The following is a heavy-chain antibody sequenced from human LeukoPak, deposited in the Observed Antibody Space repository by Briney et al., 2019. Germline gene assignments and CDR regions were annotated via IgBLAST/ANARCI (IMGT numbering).Heavy chain of an antibody. J-gene: IGHJ4*02. CDR1: GGSISSYY. CDR3: ASWGTGFDY. V-gene: IGHV4-4*09. D-gene: IGHD7-27*01. CDR2: IYTSGST. Sequence: SETLSLTCTVSGGSISSYYCSWFREPPGKGLEWIGYIYTSGSTNYNPSLKSRVTISVDTSKNQFPLKLSSVTAADTAVYYCASWGTGFDYWGQGTLVTVSS.